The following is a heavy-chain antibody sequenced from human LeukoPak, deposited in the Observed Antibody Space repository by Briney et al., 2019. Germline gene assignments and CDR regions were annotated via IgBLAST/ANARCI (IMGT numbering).Heavy chain of an antibody. Sequence: SETLSLTCAVSGGSISSGYFWGWIWQSPGKGLEWIGSFSHRGGTYYNPSLQSRVTISINTSKNQFSMRPSSVTAAKSAFYYGARVNTLQGVDVWGKGTTVTVSS. V-gene: IGHV4-38-2*01. J-gene: IGHJ6*04. CDR1: GGSISSGYF. CDR3: ARVNTLQGVDV. CDR2: FSHRGGT.